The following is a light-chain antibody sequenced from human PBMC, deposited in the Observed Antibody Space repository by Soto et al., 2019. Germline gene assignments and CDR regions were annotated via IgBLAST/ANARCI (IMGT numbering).Light chain of an antibody. CDR2: AAS. Sequence: DLQMTQSPSSLSASVGDRVTITCRASQDITSYLNWYQQKPGKAPNLLIYAASGLRSGVPSRFTGSGSGTDFTLTINSLQPEDFATYYCQQTYSTPPFSFGPGTKVDVK. CDR1: QDITSY. CDR3: QQTYSTPPFS. V-gene: IGKV1-39*01. J-gene: IGKJ3*01.